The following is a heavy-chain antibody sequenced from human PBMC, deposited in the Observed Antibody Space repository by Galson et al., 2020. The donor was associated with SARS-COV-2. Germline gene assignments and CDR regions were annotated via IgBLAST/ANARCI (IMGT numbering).Heavy chain of an antibody. CDR2: LGADGRT. CDR3: ARDVDSSGMGAFDV. CDR1: GFNLSSHD. Sequence: GGSLRLSCAASGFNLSSHDMHWVRQLRGKGLEWVSGLGADGRTYYPDSLKGRFTISRDNARNSLHLQMNSLTDGDTAVYYCARDVDSSGMGAFDVWGRGTMVTVSS. V-gene: IGHV3-13*04. J-gene: IGHJ3*01. D-gene: IGHD3-22*01.